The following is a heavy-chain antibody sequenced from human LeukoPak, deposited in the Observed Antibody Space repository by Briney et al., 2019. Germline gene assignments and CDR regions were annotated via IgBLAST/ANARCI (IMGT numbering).Heavy chain of an antibody. CDR3: ARGGSSSWYFDWFDP. CDR2: INHSGST. J-gene: IGHJ5*02. CDR1: GRSFSGYY. D-gene: IGHD6-13*01. Sequence: SETLSLTCAVYGRSFSGYYWSWIRQPPGKGLEWIGEINHSGSTNYNPSLKSRVTISVDTSKNQFSLKLSSVTAADTAVYYCARGGSSSWYFDWFDPWGQGTLVTVSS. V-gene: IGHV4-34*01.